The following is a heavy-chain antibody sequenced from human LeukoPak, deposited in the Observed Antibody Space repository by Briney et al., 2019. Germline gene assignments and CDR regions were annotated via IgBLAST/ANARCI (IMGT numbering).Heavy chain of an antibody. Sequence: SETLSLTCAVSDDSFSSHYWTWIRQPPGKGLEWIGYISYIGTTNYNPSLTSRVTISIDTSKNQFSLKLSSVTAADTAVYYCASPSITMVRGVLRYYGMDVWGQGTTVTVSS. CDR3: ASPSITMVRGVLRYYGMDV. V-gene: IGHV4-59*11. D-gene: IGHD3-10*01. J-gene: IGHJ6*02. CDR2: ISYIGTT. CDR1: DDSFSSHY.